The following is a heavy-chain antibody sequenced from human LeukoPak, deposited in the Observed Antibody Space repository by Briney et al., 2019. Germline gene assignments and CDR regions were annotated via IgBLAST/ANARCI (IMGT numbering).Heavy chain of an antibody. CDR1: GYTFTGYY. D-gene: IGHD3-10*01. J-gene: IGHJ4*02. CDR3: SVWFGELSH. Sequence: ASVKVSCKASGYTFTGYYMHWVRQAPGQGLEWMGWINPNSGGTNYAQKFQGRVTMTRDTSISTAYMDLSSLKSDDTATYYCSVWFGELSHWGQGTLVTVSS. V-gene: IGHV1-2*02. CDR2: INPNSGGT.